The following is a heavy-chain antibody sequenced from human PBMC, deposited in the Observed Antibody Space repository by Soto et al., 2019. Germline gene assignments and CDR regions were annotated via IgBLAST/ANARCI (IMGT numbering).Heavy chain of an antibody. CDR3: ARGITGTISWFDP. CDR2: IIPIFGTA. V-gene: IGHV1-69*12. J-gene: IGHJ5*02. Sequence: QVQLVQSGAEVKKPGSSVKVSCKASGGTFSSYAISWVRQAPGQGLEWMGGIIPIFGTANYAQKFQGRVTITADESTSTAYMELGSPGAEDRAVYYCARGITGTISWFDPWGQGTLVTVSS. CDR1: GGTFSSYA. D-gene: IGHD1-20*01.